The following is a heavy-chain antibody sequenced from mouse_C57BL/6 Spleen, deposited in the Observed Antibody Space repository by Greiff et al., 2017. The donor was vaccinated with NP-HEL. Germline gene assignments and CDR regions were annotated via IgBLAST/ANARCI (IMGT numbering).Heavy chain of an antibody. V-gene: IGHV1-64*01. J-gene: IGHJ3*01. D-gene: IGHD4-1*01. CDR2: IHPNSGST. CDR3: ARSVTGTSWFAY. Sequence: QVQLQQPGAELVKPGASVKLSCKASGYTFTSYWMHWVKQRPGQGLEWIGMIHPNSGSTNYNEKVKSKATLTVDKSSSTAYMQLSSLTSEDSAVYYCARSVTGTSWFAYWGQGTLVTVSA. CDR1: GYTFTSYW.